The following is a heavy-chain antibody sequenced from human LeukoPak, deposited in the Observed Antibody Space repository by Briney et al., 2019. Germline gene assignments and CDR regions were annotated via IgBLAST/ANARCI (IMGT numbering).Heavy chain of an antibody. CDR2: INPKSGGT. Sequence: GASVKVSCKASGYTFSDYYMHWVRQAPGQGLEWMGWINPKSGGTNYAQKFQGRVTMTRDTSISTAYMELSRLRSDDTAVYYCASRESGVYYYDSSGYYLGYWGQGTLVTVSS. CDR1: GYTFSDYY. V-gene: IGHV1-2*02. CDR3: ASRESGVYYYDSSGYYLGY. J-gene: IGHJ4*02. D-gene: IGHD3-22*01.